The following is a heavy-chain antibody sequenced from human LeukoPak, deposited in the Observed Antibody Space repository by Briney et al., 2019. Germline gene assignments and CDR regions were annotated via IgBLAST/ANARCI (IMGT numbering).Heavy chain of an antibody. CDR1: GFTFSTYG. V-gene: IGHV3-23*01. J-gene: IGHJ4*02. CDR2: ISGSGGST. CDR3: AALWSRYY. Sequence: PGGSLRLSCAASGFTFSTYGMNWVRQAPGKGLEWVSLISGSGGSTYYADSVKGRFTISRDNSKNTLYLQMNSLRAEDTAVYYCAALWSRYYWGQGTLVTVSS. D-gene: IGHD3-10*01.